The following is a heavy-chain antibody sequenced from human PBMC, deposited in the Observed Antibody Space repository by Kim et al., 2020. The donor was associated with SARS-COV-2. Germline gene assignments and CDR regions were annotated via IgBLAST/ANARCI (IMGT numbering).Heavy chain of an antibody. CDR2: IWYDGSNK. Sequence: GGSLRLSCAASGFTFSSYGMHWVRQAPGKGLEWVAVIWYDGSNKYYADSVKGRFTISRDNSKNTLYLQMNSPRAEDTAVYYCARESSFGGHDFRYWGQGTLVTVSS. J-gene: IGHJ4*02. CDR3: ARESSFGGHDFRY. CDR1: GFTFSSYG. D-gene: IGHD3-16*01. V-gene: IGHV3-33*01.